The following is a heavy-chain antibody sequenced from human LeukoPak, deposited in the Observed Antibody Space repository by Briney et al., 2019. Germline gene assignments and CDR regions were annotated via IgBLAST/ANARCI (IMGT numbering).Heavy chain of an antibody. J-gene: IGHJ4*02. CDR2: IYYSGST. Sequence: PSETLSLTCTVSGGSVSRGIYYWSWIRQPPGKELEWIGYIYYSGSTNYNPSLKSRVTISVDTSKNQFSLKLNSVTATDTAVYYCARHYGPWGQGTLVTVSS. D-gene: IGHD3-16*01. CDR1: GGSVSRGIYY. V-gene: IGHV4-61*01. CDR3: ARHYGP.